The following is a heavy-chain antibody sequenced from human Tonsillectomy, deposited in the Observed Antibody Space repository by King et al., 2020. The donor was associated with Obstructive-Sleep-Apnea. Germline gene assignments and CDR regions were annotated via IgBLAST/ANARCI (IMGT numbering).Heavy chain of an antibody. CDR2: IYWDDEK. D-gene: IGHD2-21*01. Sequence: TLKESGPTLVKPTQTLTLTCTFSGFSLSTSGVGVGWIRQPPGKALEWLALIYWDDEKRYSPSLKSRLTITKDTSKNQVVLTMTNVDPVDTATYYCAHRRPLTYYFDYWGQGTLVTVSS. J-gene: IGHJ4*02. CDR1: GFSLSTSGVG. V-gene: IGHV2-5*02. CDR3: AHRRPLTYYFDY.